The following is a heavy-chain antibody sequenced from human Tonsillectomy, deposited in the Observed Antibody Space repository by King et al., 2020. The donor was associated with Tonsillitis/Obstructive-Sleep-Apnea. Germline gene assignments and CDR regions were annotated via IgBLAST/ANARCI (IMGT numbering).Heavy chain of an antibody. CDR3: ARHAPDYVDRSGTAYSMDV. V-gene: IGHV4-39*01. D-gene: IGHD3-22*01. J-gene: IGHJ6*03. CDR2: IYYSGST. Sequence: QLQESGPGLVKPSETLSLTCTVSGGSISSSTYYWGWIRQPPGMGLEWIGSIYYSGSTYYNPSLKSRVTISVDTSKNQFSLKLSSVTAADTAVYYCARHAPDYVDRSGTAYSMDVWGKGTTVTVSS. CDR1: GGSISSSTYY.